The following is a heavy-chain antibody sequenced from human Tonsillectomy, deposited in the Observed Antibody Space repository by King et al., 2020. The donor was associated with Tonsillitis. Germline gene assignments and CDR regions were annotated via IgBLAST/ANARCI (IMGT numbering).Heavy chain of an antibody. J-gene: IGHJ4*02. V-gene: IGHV4-59*01. CDR2: IYYTGNT. CDR3: AREGSGWSQFDY. Sequence: VQLQESGPGLVKPSETLSLTCTVSGGSISTYYWSWIRQPPGKGLEWIGYIYYTGNTNYNPSLKSRVTISIETSKNQFSLKLSSLTAADTAVYYCAREGSGWSQFDYWGQGTLVTVSS. CDR1: GGSISTYY. D-gene: IGHD6-19*01.